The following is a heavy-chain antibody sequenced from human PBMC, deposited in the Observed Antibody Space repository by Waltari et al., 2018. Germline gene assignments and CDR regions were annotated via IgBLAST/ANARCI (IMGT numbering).Heavy chain of an antibody. CDR3: VRVDNNGLEPFDY. J-gene: IGHJ4*02. CDR2: INGDGSRM. CDR1: GFTLRNYW. V-gene: IGHV3-74*01. D-gene: IGHD1-1*01. Sequence: EVQLVESGGELVQPGGSLRLSCAAAGFTLRNYWIHWVRRAPWQGLVWVSCINGDGSRMTYADSVNGRFTLARDNAKSTVYLQMSSLRAEDTALYYCVRVDNNGLEPFDYWGQGTLVTVSS.